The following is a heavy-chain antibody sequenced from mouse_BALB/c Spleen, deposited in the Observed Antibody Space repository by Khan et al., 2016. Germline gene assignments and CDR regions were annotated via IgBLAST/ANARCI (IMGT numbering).Heavy chain of an antibody. Sequence: QFQLVQSGPELKKPGETVKISCKASGYTFTDYSMHWVKQAPGKGLKWMGWINTETGEPTYADDFKGRFAFSLETSARTAYLQINNLKNEDTATYFCARRDDYDELAYWGQGTLVTVSA. D-gene: IGHD2-4*01. J-gene: IGHJ3*01. CDR2: INTETGEP. CDR1: GYTFTDYS. CDR3: ARRDDYDELAY. V-gene: IGHV9-2-1*01.